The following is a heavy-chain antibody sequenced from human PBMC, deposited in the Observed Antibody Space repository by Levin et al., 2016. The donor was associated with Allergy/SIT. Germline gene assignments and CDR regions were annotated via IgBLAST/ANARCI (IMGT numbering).Heavy chain of an antibody. CDR3: ARRIGGSTGSDY. J-gene: IGHJ4*02. V-gene: IGHV1-69*05. D-gene: IGHD1-26*01. CDR2: IIPMFGGP. CDR1: GGSFSSYA. Sequence: SVKVSCKALGGSFSSYAISWVRQAPGQGLEWMGGIIPMFGGPNYAQKFQGRVTVTTDTSTNTAYMELRSLRSDDTAMYYCARRIGGSTGSDYWGQGTLVTVSS.